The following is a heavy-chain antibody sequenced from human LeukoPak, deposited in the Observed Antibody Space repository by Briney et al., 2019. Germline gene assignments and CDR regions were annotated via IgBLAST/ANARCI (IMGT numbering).Heavy chain of an antibody. J-gene: IGHJ4*02. D-gene: IGHD3-22*01. Sequence: VASVKVSCKASGYTFTSYGISWVRQASGQGLEWMGWISAYNGNTNYAQKLQGRVTMTTDTSTSTAYMELRSLRSDDTAVYYCAGERGQDYYDSSGYPDYWGQGTLVTVSS. CDR2: ISAYNGNT. CDR1: GYTFTSYG. V-gene: IGHV1-18*01. CDR3: AGERGQDYYDSSGYPDY.